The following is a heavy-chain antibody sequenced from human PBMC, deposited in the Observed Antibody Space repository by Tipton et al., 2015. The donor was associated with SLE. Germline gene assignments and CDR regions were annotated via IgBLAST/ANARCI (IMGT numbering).Heavy chain of an antibody. CDR1: AGSIRGYY. V-gene: IGHV4-34*12. CDR2: LFHSGST. J-gene: IGHJ4*02. D-gene: IGHD6-13*01. Sequence: TLSLTCAVYAGSIRGYYWSWIRQPPGKGLEWIGCLFHSGSTYYNPSLKSRVTISVDTSRNQFSLKLSSVTAADTAVYYCARCRKWRDSSSYYDYFDYWGQGTLVTVSS. CDR3: ARCRKWRDSSSYYDYFDY.